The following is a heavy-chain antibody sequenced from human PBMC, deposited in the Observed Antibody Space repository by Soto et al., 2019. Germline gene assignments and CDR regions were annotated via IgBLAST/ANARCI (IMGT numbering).Heavy chain of an antibody. D-gene: IGHD5-12*01. CDR3: AHRPRTGSGYFYFEN. J-gene: IGHJ4*02. CDR1: GFSITTSGVA. Sequence: QITLKESGPTLVESTQTLTLTCSLSGFSITTSGVAVGWIRQPPGNTLEWLALIYWNGDRRYSPSLESRLTITKDPAKNQVVLDMTTLDPTDTATYYCAHRPRTGSGYFYFENWGQGSLVSVS. CDR2: IYWNGDR. V-gene: IGHV2-5*01.